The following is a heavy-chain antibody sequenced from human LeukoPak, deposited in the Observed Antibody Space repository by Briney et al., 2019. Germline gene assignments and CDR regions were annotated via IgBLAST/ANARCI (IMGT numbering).Heavy chain of an antibody. V-gene: IGHV3-23*01. J-gene: IGHJ4*02. D-gene: IGHD2-21*01. CDR3: AKSMSATVITGVDY. Sequence: PGGSLRLSCAASGFTFSSYGMSWVRQAPGKGLEWVSAISGSGGSTYYADSVKGRFTISRDNSKNTVFVQMNSLRAEDTAVYYCAKSMSATVITGVDYWGQGTLVTVSS. CDR2: ISGSGGST. CDR1: GFTFSSYG.